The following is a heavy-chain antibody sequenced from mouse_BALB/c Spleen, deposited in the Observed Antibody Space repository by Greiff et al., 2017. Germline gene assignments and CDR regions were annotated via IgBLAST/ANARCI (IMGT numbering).Heavy chain of an antibody. V-gene: IGHV1-80*01. CDR2: IYPGDGDT. D-gene: IGHD1-1*01. CDR3: ARSGTTVVAQYYFDY. Sequence: QVQLQQSGAELVRPGSSVKISCKASGYAFSSYWMNWVKQRPGQGLEWIGQIYPGDGDTNYNGKFKGKATLTADKSSSTAYMQLSSLTSEDSAVYFCARSGTTVVAQYYFDYWGQGTTLTVSS. CDR1: GYAFSSYW. J-gene: IGHJ2*01.